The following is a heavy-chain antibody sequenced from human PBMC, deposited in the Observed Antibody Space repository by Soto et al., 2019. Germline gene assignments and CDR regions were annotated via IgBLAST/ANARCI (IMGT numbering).Heavy chain of an antibody. CDR1: GGSISSGGYT. V-gene: IGHV4-30-2*06. Sequence: PSETLSLTCTVSGGSISSGGYTWTWIRQSPGKGLEWIGYTYQSGSAYYNPSLKSRVTISVDRSKNQFSLNRTSVTAADTAVYYCARDYYGMDVWGQGTTVTVSS. CDR2: TYQSGSA. J-gene: IGHJ6*02. CDR3: ARDYYGMDV.